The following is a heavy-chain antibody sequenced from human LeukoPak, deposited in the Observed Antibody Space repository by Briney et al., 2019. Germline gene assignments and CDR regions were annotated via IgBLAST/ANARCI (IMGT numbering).Heavy chain of an antibody. J-gene: IGHJ2*01. CDR1: GEYISSYY. D-gene: IGHD4-17*01. Sequence: TSETLSLTCTVAGEYISSYYWSWIRQSAENGLEWIGRVHISGTTHYNPSLQGRVTMSVDTSKNQFSLNLNSVTAADTAVYYCARDPGDTCHDWYFDLWGRGTVVTVSS. CDR3: ARDPGDTCHDWYFDL. V-gene: IGHV4-4*07. CDR2: VHISGTT.